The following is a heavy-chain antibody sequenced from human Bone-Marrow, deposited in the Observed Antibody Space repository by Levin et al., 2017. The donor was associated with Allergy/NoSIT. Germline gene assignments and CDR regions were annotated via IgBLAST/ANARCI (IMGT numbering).Heavy chain of an antibody. Sequence: SETLSLTCSVSGDSINTSPYYWGWIRQSPETGLEWIGSVYNTGSTYYNESLESRLAITVDTSKNQFSLILNSVTAADPAVYYCARHLLDDSSPNWFDPWGQGVLVTVSS. J-gene: IGHJ5*02. CDR3: ARHLLDDSSPNWFDP. D-gene: IGHD3-22*01. CDR1: GDSINTSPYY. V-gene: IGHV4-39*01. CDR2: VYNTGST.